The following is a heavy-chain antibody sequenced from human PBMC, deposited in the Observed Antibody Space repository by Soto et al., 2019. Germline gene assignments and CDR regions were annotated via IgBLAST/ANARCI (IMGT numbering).Heavy chain of an antibody. CDR2: IYYSGST. Sequence: VSLTCTVSGGSISSSSYYWFWIRQPPGKGLEWIGSIYYSGSTYYNPSLKSRVTISVDTSKNQFSLKLSSVTAADTAVYYCARALGYCTNGVCYVFDYWGQGTLVTVSS. D-gene: IGHD2-8*01. CDR1: GGSISSSSYY. CDR3: ARALGYCTNGVCYVFDY. V-gene: IGHV4-39*01. J-gene: IGHJ4*02.